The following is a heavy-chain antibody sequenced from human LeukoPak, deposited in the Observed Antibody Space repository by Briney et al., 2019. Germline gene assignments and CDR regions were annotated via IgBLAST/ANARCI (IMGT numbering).Heavy chain of an antibody. CDR2: ISGSGGST. J-gene: IGHJ4*02. Sequence: GGSLRLSCAASGFTFSSYAMSWVRQAPGKGLEWVSAISGSGGSTYYADSVKGRFTISRDNAKNSLYLQMNSLRAEDTAVYYCASIPGYSSSFDAWGQGTLVTVSS. CDR3: ASIPGYSSSFDA. V-gene: IGHV3-23*01. D-gene: IGHD6-13*01. CDR1: GFTFSSYA.